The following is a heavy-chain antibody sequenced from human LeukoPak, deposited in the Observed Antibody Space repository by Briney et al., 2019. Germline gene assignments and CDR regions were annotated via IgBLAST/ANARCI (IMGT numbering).Heavy chain of an antibody. Sequence: GRSLRLSCAASGFTFDDYAMHWVRQAPGKGLERVSGISWNSGSIGYADSVKGRFTISRDNAKNSLYLQMNSLRAEDTAVYYCAKCERWLQFDSYYFDYWGQGTLVTVSS. V-gene: IGHV3-9*01. J-gene: IGHJ4*02. D-gene: IGHD5-24*01. CDR2: ISWNSGSI. CDR3: AKCERWLQFDSYYFDY. CDR1: GFTFDDYA.